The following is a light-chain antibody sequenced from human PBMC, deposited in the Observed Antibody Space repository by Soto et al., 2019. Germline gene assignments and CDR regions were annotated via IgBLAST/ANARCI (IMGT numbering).Light chain of an antibody. CDR3: QQYGSSGT. CDR2: GAS. J-gene: IGKJ1*01. Sequence: EILMTQSPATLSVSPGERATLSCRASQSVDSNLAWYQQKPGQAPRLLIYGASTRATGIPDRFSGSGSGTDFTLTISRLEPEDFAVYYCQQYGSSGTFGQGTKVDI. V-gene: IGKV3-20*01. CDR1: QSVDSN.